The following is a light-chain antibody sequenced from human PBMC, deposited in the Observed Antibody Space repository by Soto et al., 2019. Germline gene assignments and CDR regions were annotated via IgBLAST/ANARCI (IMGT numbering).Light chain of an antibody. CDR1: QTIDNW. J-gene: IGKJ1*01. V-gene: IGKV1-5*03. Sequence: DIQMTQSPSTLCSSVGDTVTISCRASQTIDNWVAWYQQKPGKAPKLLISKASTLESGVPSRFRGSGSGTEFTLTISSLQPDDFATYYCQQYHSYRTFGQGTKVEI. CDR3: QQYHSYRT. CDR2: KAS.